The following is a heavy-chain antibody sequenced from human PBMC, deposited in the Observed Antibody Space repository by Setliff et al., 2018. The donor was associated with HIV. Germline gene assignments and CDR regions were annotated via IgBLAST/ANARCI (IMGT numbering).Heavy chain of an antibody. CDR2: VYTTGGT. CDR1: GGSISSGIYY. V-gene: IGHV4-61*09. Sequence: LSLTCTVSGGSISSGIYYWIWVRQPAGKGLEWIGHVYTTGGTNYNPSLESRLTISVDTSRNQFSLGLSSVTAADTAVYYCARAPTGVTNAFDIWGQGTMVTVSS. D-gene: IGHD2-8*02. J-gene: IGHJ3*02. CDR3: ARAPTGVTNAFDI.